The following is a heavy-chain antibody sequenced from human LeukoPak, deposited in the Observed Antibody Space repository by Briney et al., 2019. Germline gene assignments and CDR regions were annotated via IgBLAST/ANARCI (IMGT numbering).Heavy chain of an antibody. Sequence: GSLRLSCAASGFTFSCYGMHWVRQAPGKGLEWVAVISYDGSNKYYADSVKGRFTISRDNSKNTLYLQMNSLRAEDTAVYYCAKATSFDYWGQGTLVTVSS. CDR1: GFTFSCYG. D-gene: IGHD5-24*01. V-gene: IGHV3-30*18. CDR2: ISYDGSNK. J-gene: IGHJ4*02. CDR3: AKATSFDY.